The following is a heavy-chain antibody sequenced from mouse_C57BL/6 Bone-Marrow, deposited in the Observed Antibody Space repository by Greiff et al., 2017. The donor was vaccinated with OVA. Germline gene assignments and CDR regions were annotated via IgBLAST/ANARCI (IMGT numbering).Heavy chain of an antibody. V-gene: IGHV7-1*01. CDR1: GFTFSDFY. D-gene: IGHD2-3*01. Sequence: EVKLMESGGDLVQSGRSLRLSCATSGFTFSDFYMEWVRQAPGKGLEWIAASRNKANDYTTEYSASVKGRFIVSRYTSQSILYLQINALRAEDTAIYYCARDGDGYFSFDYWGQGTTLTVSS. CDR3: ARDGDGYFSFDY. J-gene: IGHJ2*01. CDR2: SRNKANDYTT.